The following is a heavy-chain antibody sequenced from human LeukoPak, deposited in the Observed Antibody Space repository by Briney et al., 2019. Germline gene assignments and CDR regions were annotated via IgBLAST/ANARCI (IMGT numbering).Heavy chain of an antibody. Sequence: SETLSLTCAVYGGSFSGYYWSWIRQPPGKGLEWIGEINHSGSTNYNPSLKSRVTISVDTSKNQFSLKLSSVTAADTAVYYCARQGSYYDILTGYIWFDPWGQGTLVTVSS. CDR3: ARQGSYYDILTGYIWFDP. CDR1: GGSFSGYY. D-gene: IGHD3-9*01. CDR2: INHSGST. V-gene: IGHV4-34*01. J-gene: IGHJ5*02.